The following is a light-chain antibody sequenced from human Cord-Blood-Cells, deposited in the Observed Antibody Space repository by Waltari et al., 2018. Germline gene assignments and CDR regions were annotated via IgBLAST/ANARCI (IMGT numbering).Light chain of an antibody. Sequence: QSALTQPPSASGSPGQSVTISCTGTSSDVGGYNYVSWYQQHPGKAPKLMIYDVRKRPSWVPDRFSGSKSGNTASLTVSGLQAEDEADYYCSSYAGSNNVVFGGGTKLTVL. CDR3: SSYAGSNNVV. J-gene: IGLJ2*01. CDR1: SSDVGGYNY. CDR2: DVR. V-gene: IGLV2-8*01.